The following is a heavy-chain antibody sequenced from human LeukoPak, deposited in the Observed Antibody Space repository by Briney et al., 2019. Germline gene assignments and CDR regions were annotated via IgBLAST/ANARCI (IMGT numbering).Heavy chain of an antibody. Sequence: QAGGSLRLSCAASGFTFSSYAMSWVRQAPGKGLEWVSAISGSGGSTYYADSVKGRFTISRDNSKNTLYLQMNSLRAEDTAVYYCAKVLRFLNGMDVWGQGTTVTVSS. D-gene: IGHD3-3*01. CDR2: ISGSGGST. J-gene: IGHJ6*02. V-gene: IGHV3-23*01. CDR1: GFTFSSYA. CDR3: AKVLRFLNGMDV.